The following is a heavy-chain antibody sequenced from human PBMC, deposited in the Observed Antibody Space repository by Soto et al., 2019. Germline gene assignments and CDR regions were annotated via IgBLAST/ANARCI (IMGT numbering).Heavy chain of an antibody. CDR3: VGGPFTMLVAKDYFYARDV. J-gene: IGHJ6*02. V-gene: IGHV1-3*01. Sequence: ASVKVSCKASGYNFNSYAMHWVRQAPGQRLEWMGWINPGNGNTKYSQKFQGRVTITRDTSATTAYMELSSLRSEDTAVYYCVGGPFTMLVAKDYFYARDVWGRGTTVAAAS. D-gene: IGHD3-22*01. CDR2: INPGNGNT. CDR1: GYNFNSYA.